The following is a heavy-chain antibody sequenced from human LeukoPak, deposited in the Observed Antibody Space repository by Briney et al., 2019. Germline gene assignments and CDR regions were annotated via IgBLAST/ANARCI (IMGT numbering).Heavy chain of an antibody. CDR1: GYTFTSYG. Sequence: ASVKVSCKASGYTFTSYGISWVRQAPGQGLEWMGWINPNSGGTNYAQKFQGRVTMTRDTSISTAYMELSRLRSDDTAVYYCARAYTLTQLYYYYYGMDVWGQGTTVTVSS. D-gene: IGHD5-24*01. V-gene: IGHV1-2*02. J-gene: IGHJ6*02. CDR2: INPNSGGT. CDR3: ARAYTLTQLYYYYYGMDV.